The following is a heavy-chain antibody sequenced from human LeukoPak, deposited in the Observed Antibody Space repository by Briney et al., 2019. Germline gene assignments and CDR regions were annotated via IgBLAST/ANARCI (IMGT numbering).Heavy chain of an antibody. D-gene: IGHD5-18*01. J-gene: IGHJ4*02. CDR1: GFTFSSYA. CDR3: ARDTTAMVTPDY. Sequence: TGGSLRLSCAASGFTFSSYAMHWVRQAPGKGLEWVAVISYDGSNKYYADSVKGRFTISIDNSKNTLYLQMNSLRAEDTAVYYCARDTTAMVTPDYWGQGTLVTVSS. V-gene: IGHV3-30-3*01. CDR2: ISYDGSNK.